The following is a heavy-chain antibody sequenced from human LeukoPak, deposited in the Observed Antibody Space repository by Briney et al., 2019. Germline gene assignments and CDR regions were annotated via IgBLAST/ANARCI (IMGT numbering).Heavy chain of an antibody. J-gene: IGHJ4*02. V-gene: IGHV4-59*01. CDR1: SGSISSYY. CDR3: ARGGDCSGGSCPDY. CDR2: IYYSGST. Sequence: SETLSLTCTVSSGSISSYYWNWIRQPPGKGLEWIGYIYYSGSTNYDPSLRSRVTILVDTSKNQFSLKLNSVTAADTALYYCARGGDCSGGSCPDYWGQGTLVTVSS. D-gene: IGHD2-15*01.